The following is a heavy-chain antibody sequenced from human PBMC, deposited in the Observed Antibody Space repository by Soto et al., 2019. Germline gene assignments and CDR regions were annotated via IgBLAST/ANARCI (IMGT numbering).Heavy chain of an antibody. D-gene: IGHD6-19*01. V-gene: IGHV3-9*01. CDR3: AKGTTSSCWFSFDY. CDR1: GFTFDDYA. CDR2: ISWNSGSV. J-gene: IGHJ4*02. Sequence: EVQLVESGGGLVQPGRSLRLSCAASGFTFDDYAMHWVRQAPGKGLEWVSGISWNSGSVGYADSVKGRFTISRDNAKNSLYLQMNSLRAEDTALYYCAKGTTSSCWFSFDYWGQGTLVTVSS.